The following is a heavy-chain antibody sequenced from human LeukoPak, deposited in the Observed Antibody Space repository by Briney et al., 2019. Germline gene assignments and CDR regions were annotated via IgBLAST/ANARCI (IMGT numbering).Heavy chain of an antibody. CDR3: ARALGYCTNGVCPPIDYFDY. V-gene: IGHV4-34*01. CDR2: INHSGST. CDR1: GGSFSGYY. Sequence: SETLSLTCAVYGGSFSGYYWSWIRQPPGKGLEWIGEINHSGSTNYNPSLKSRVTISVDTSKNQFSLKLSSVTAADTAVYYCARALGYCTNGVCPPIDYFDYWGQGTLVTVSS. J-gene: IGHJ4*02. D-gene: IGHD2-8*01.